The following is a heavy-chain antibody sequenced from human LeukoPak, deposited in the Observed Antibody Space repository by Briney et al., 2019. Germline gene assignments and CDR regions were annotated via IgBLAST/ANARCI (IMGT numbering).Heavy chain of an antibody. CDR2: IYYSGST. CDR3: ARFVWSGYYIDY. Sequence: SETLSLTCTVSGGSISSSSYYWGWIRQPPGNGLEWIGSIYYSGSTYYNPSLKSRVTISVDTSKNQFSLKLSSVTAADTAVYYCARFVWSGYYIDYWGQGTLVTVSS. V-gene: IGHV4-39*07. D-gene: IGHD3-3*01. J-gene: IGHJ4*02. CDR1: GGSISSSSYY.